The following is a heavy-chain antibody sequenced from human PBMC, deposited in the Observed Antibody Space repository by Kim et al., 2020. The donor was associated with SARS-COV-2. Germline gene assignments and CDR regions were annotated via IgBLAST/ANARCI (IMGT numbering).Heavy chain of an antibody. V-gene: IGHV3-64D*08. D-gene: IGHD1-26*01. CDR2: ISYDGGIT. CDR3: VGPAGPTTNGN. CDR1: GFTFSSYA. J-gene: IGHJ4*02. Sequence: GGSLRLSCSASGFTFSSYAMHWVRQAPGKGLEYVSAISYDGGITYYADSVKGRFTISRDNSKNTLYLQMSSLKPEDTALYYCVGPAGPTTNGNGGQGTLVTVSS.